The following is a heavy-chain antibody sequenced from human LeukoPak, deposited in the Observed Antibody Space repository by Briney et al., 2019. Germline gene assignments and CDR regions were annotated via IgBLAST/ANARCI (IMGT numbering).Heavy chain of an antibody. CDR2: IKQDGSDK. CDR1: GSSFSTYW. Sequence: GGSLRLSCAGAGSSFSTYWMNWVRQAPGMGLEWVASIKQDGSDKYYVDSVKGRFTISRDNAKNSLYLQMSSLRAEDTAVYYCARDYFVDGSNSRIFFASWGQGTLVTVSS. D-gene: IGHD5-24*01. CDR3: ARDYFVDGSNSRIFFAS. V-gene: IGHV3-7*01. J-gene: IGHJ4*02.